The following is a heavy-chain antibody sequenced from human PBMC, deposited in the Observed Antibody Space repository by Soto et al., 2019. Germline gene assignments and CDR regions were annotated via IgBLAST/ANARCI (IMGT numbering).Heavy chain of an antibody. V-gene: IGHV3-33*01. CDR3: ARVPRGYSGYDPLGY. CDR1: GFTFSSYG. D-gene: IGHD5-12*01. J-gene: IGHJ4*02. Sequence: QVQLVESGGGVVQPGRSLRLSCAASGFTFSSYGMQWVRQAPGKGLEGVAVIWYDGSNKYYADSVKGRFTISRDNSKNTLYLQMNSLRAEDTAVYYCARVPRGYSGYDPLGYWGQGTLVTVSS. CDR2: IWYDGSNK.